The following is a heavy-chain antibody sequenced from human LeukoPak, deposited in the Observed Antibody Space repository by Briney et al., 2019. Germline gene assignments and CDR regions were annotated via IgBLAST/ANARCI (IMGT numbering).Heavy chain of an antibody. D-gene: IGHD6-6*01. V-gene: IGHV4-34*01. CDR2: INHSGST. CDR1: GGSFRGYY. Sequence: SETLSLTCAVYGGSFRGYYWSWIRQPPGKGLEWIGEINHSGSTNYNPSLKSRVTISVDTSKNQFSLKLSSVTAADTAVYSCARGPGVDSSSVYAFDIWGQGTMVTVSS. J-gene: IGHJ3*02. CDR3: ARGPGVDSSSVYAFDI.